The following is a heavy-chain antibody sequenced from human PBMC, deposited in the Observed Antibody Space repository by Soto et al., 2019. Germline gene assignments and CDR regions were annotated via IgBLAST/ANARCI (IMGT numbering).Heavy chain of an antibody. CDR3: AREGGFRGAIDY. Sequence: QVQLQQWGAGLLKPSETLSLTCAVYGGSFSGYYWSWIRQPPGKGLEWIGEINHSGSTNYNPSLKSRVTISVDTSKNQFSLKLSSVTAADTAVYYCAREGGFRGAIDYWGQGTLVTVSS. J-gene: IGHJ4*02. D-gene: IGHD3-10*01. V-gene: IGHV4-34*01. CDR1: GGSFSGYY. CDR2: INHSGST.